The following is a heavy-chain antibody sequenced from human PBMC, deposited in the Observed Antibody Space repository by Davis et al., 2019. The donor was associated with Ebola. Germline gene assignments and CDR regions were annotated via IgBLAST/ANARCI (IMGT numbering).Heavy chain of an antibody. J-gene: IGHJ4*02. D-gene: IGHD5-24*01. V-gene: IGHV3-23*01. CDR2: ISVSGVTT. Sequence: GGSLRLSCSVSGFTFRDYAMNWVRQAPGKGLEWVATISVSGVTTYYADSVKGRFAISRDNSENILYLQVHSLRVEDTAVYYCSRDGRGWLPEYWGQGTLVTVSA. CDR3: SRDGRGWLPEY. CDR1: GFTFRDYA.